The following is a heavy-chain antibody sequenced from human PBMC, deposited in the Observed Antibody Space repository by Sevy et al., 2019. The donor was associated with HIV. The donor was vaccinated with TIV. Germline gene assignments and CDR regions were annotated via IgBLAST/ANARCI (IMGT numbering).Heavy chain of an antibody. D-gene: IGHD3-16*01. CDR2: INPSDVST. CDR1: GYTFTNYY. J-gene: IGHJ4*02. V-gene: IGHV1-46*03. Sequence: ASVKVSCKASGYTFTNYYMHWVRQAPGQGLEWMGIINPSDVSTVYAQKFQGRVTMTRDTSTSTVDMELSSLRSDETAVYYCGRTSPRGGFDYWGQGALVTVSS. CDR3: GRTSPRGGFDY.